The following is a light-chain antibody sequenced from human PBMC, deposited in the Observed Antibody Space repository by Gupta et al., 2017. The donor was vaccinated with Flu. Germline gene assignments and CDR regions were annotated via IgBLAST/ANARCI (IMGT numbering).Light chain of an antibody. Sequence: EIAVTQTPLSLSVSPGQPAFISYKSSQSLLNRDGKTYLYWYLQKPGQPPHLLIYQVFNRFSGVSDKFSGSGSGTDFTLKISRVEADDVGVYYCLQALETPWTFGQGTKVEIK. J-gene: IGKJ1*01. V-gene: IGKV2D-29*01. CDR1: QSLLNRDGKTY. CDR3: LQALETPWT. CDR2: QVF.